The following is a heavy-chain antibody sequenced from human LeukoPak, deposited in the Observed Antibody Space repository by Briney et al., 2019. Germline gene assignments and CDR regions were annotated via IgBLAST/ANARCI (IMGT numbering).Heavy chain of an antibody. V-gene: IGHV3-53*01. J-gene: IGHJ4*02. CDR1: GLTVSSNY. Sequence: GGSLRLSCAASGLTVSSNYMSWVRQAPGKGLEWVSVIYSGGSTYYADSVKGRFTISRDNSKNTLYLQMNSLRAEDTAVYYCAIDSSGYYSVFDYWGQGTLVTVSS. D-gene: IGHD3-22*01. CDR2: IYSGGST. CDR3: AIDSSGYYSVFDY.